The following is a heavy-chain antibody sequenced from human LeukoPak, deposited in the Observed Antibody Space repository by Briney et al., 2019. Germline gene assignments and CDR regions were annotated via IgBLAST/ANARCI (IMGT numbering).Heavy chain of an antibody. V-gene: IGHV3-48*03. CDR2: SRGDGRTM. Sequence: GRCLRPSCEAAGSSFRSYEINSVSQDPRNGLGWVSYSRGDGRTMYYADSVKGRLTISRDSGTNSLYLQMNSLRAEDTAVYYCARGDGVATRYYYGLDVWGQGTTVTVSS. D-gene: IGHD5-12*01. J-gene: IGHJ6*02. CDR3: ARGDGVATRYYYGLDV. CDR1: GSSFRSYE.